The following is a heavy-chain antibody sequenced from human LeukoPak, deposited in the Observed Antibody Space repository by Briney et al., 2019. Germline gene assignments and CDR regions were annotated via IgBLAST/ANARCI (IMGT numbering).Heavy chain of an antibody. CDR1: GGSISNYY. Sequence: SETLSLTCTVSGGSISNYYWSWIRQPAGGGLEWIGRMSASGSTNYSPSLKSRVTMSVDTSKSQFSLRLNSVTAADTAVYYCARVYYYDSSGYYRFDPWGQGTLVTVSS. D-gene: IGHD3-22*01. CDR3: ARVYYYDSSGYYRFDP. V-gene: IGHV4-4*07. CDR2: MSASGST. J-gene: IGHJ5*02.